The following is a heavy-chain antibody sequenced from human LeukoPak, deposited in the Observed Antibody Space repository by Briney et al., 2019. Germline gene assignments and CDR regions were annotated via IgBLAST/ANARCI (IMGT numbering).Heavy chain of an antibody. Sequence: PGGSLRLSCAASGFTFSSYWMSWVRQAPGKGLVWVSRINSDGSSTSYADSVKGRFTISRDNAKNTLYLQMNSLRAEDTAVYYCARDGGSYRGYYYYMDVWGKGTTVTVSS. V-gene: IGHV3-74*01. CDR2: INSDGSST. CDR3: ARDGGSYRGYYYYMDV. J-gene: IGHJ6*03. CDR1: GFTFSSYW. D-gene: IGHD1-26*01.